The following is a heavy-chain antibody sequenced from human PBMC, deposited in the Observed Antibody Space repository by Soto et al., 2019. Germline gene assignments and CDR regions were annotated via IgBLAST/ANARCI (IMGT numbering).Heavy chain of an antibody. CDR1: GYTFTGYY. CDR3: ARTLYYYDSSGYYSD. J-gene: IGHJ4*02. Sequence: ASVKVSCKASGYTFTGYYMHWVRQAPGQGLEWMGWINPNSGGTNYAQKFQGWVTMTRDTSISTAYMELSRLRSDDTAVYYCARTLYYYDSSGYYSDWGQGTLVTVPQ. D-gene: IGHD3-22*01. CDR2: INPNSGGT. V-gene: IGHV1-2*04.